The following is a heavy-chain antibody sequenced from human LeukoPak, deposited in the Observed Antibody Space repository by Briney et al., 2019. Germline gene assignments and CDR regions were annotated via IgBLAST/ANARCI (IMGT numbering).Heavy chain of an antibody. CDR1: GYSFTSYW. CDR3: ARRRDLYSGSYYPFDY. CDR2: IYPGDSDA. J-gene: IGHJ4*02. Sequence: GESLKISCKGSGYSFTSYWIGWVRQMPGKGLKWMGIIYPGDSDARYSPSFQGQVTISADKSVSTAYLQWSSLKASDTAMYYCARRRDLYSGSYYPFDYWGQGTLVTVSS. D-gene: IGHD1-26*01. V-gene: IGHV5-51*01.